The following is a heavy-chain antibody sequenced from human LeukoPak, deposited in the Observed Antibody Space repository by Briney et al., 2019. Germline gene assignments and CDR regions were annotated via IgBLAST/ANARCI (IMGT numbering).Heavy chain of an antibody. J-gene: IGHJ6*02. CDR2: IIPSFGTA. V-gene: IGHV1-69*13. D-gene: IGHD3-3*01. CDR1: GGTFSSYA. Sequence: SVKVSCKASGGTFSSYAISWVRQAPGQGLEWMGGIIPSFGTANYAQKFQGRVTITADESTSTAYMELSSLRSEDPAVYYCARGLRDDFWSGWLYGMDVWGQGTTVTVSS. CDR3: ARGLRDDFWSGWLYGMDV.